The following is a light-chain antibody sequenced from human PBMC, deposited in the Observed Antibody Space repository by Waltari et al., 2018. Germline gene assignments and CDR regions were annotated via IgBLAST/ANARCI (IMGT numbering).Light chain of an antibody. CDR1: QSIGSS. J-gene: IGKJ4*01. CDR3: QQCNSYLLT. V-gene: IGKV1-5*03. Sequence: TQMTQSPSTLSASVGDRVTITCRASQSIGSSLAWYQQKPGKAPKVVIYEASSLESGVPSRFSGSGSGTEFTLTISSLQPDDFATYYCQQCNSYLLTFGGGTKVEIK. CDR2: EAS.